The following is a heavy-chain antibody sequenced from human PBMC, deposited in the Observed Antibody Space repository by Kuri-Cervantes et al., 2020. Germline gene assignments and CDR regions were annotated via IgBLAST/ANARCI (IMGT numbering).Heavy chain of an antibody. Sequence: SETLSLTYAVSGYSISSGYYWGWIRQPPGKGLEWIGSIYHSGSTNYNPSLKSRVTISVDTSKNQFSLKLSSVTAEDTAVYYCARDPRGGDSDDAFDIWGQGTMVTVSS. CDR3: ARDPRGGDSDDAFDI. J-gene: IGHJ3*02. CDR1: GYSISSGYY. D-gene: IGHD2-21*02. V-gene: IGHV4-38-2*02. CDR2: IYHSGST.